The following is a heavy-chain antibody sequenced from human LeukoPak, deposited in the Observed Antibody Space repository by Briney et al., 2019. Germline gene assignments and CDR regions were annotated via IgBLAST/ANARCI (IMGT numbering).Heavy chain of an antibody. CDR3: AKVVDGWELYYLGHHFDY. CDR1: GFTFSSYG. CDR2: ISGSGGST. Sequence: GGSLRLSCAASGFTFSSYGMHWVRQAPGKGLEWVSAISGSGGSTYYADSVKGRFTISRDNSKNTLYLQMNSLRAEDTAVYYCAKVVDGWELYYLGHHFDYWGQGTLVTVSS. D-gene: IGHD1-26*01. J-gene: IGHJ4*02. V-gene: IGHV3-23*01.